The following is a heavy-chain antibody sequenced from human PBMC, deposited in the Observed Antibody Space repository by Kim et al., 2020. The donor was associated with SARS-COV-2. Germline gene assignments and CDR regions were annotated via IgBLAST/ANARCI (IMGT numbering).Heavy chain of an antibody. CDR2: ITYDGSNK. D-gene: IGHD1-1*01. CDR3: ARHTEPDY. V-gene: IGHV3-30*04. Sequence: GGSLRLSCAASGFTFSSYAMHWVRQAPGKGLEWVAVITYDGSNKYYADSVKGRFTISRDNSKNTLYLQMNSLRAEDTAVYYCARHTEPDYWGQGTLVTFS. CDR1: GFTFSSYA. J-gene: IGHJ4*02.